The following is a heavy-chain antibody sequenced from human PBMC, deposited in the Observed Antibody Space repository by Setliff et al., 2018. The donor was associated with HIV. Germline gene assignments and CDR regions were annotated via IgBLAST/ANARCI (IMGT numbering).Heavy chain of an antibody. CDR3: ARDRSGIAVAAPDAFDV. Sequence: SVKVSCKASGGSFRNCAINWVRQAPGQGLEWRGGIIPLLGTPNYAHKFQGRLTITADKYSSTVYMELSSLRSEDSAVVFCARDRSGIAVAAPDAFDVWGQGTMVTVSS. V-gene: IGHV1-69*06. D-gene: IGHD6-19*01. CDR2: IIPLLGTP. J-gene: IGHJ3*01. CDR1: GGSFRNCA.